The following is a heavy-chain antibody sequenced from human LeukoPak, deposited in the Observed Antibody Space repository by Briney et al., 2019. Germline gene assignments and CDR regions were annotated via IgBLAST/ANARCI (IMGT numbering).Heavy chain of an antibody. Sequence: SSETLSLTCTVSGGSISSSSYYWGWIRQPPGKWLEWIGSIYYSGSTYYNPSRKSRVTISVDTSKNPFSLKLSSVTAADTAVYSCARDAGGSLFAEYFQHWGQGTLVTVSS. J-gene: IGHJ1*01. CDR1: GGSISSSSYY. V-gene: IGHV4-39*07. CDR3: ARDAGGSLFAEYFQH. D-gene: IGHD2-21*01. CDR2: IYYSGST.